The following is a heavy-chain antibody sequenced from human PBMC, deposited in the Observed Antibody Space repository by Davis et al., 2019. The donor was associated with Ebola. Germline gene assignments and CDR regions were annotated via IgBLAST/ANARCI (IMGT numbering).Heavy chain of an antibody. CDR1: GGSISSGGYS. Sequence: MPSETLSLTCAVSGGSISSGGYSWSWIRQPPGKGLEWIGYIYHSGSTYYNPSLKSRVTISVDTSKNQFSLKLSSVTAADTAVYYCASRNKYCSSTSCPRAFDYWGQGTLVTVSS. D-gene: IGHD2-2*01. V-gene: IGHV4-30-2*01. J-gene: IGHJ4*02. CDR3: ASRNKYCSSTSCPRAFDY. CDR2: IYHSGST.